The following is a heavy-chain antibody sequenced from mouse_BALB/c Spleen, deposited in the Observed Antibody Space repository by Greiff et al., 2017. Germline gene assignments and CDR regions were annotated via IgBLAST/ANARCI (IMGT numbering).Heavy chain of an antibody. Sequence: QVQLKESGPGLVAPSQSLSITCTVSGFSLTSYDISWIRQPPGKGLEWLGVIWTGGGTNYNSAFMSRLSISKDNSKSQVFLKMNSLQTDDTAIYYCVREGLSYDGYYHTRYFDVWGAGTTVTVSS. CDR1: GFSLTSYD. J-gene: IGHJ1*01. CDR2: IWTGGGT. D-gene: IGHD2-3*01. V-gene: IGHV2-9-2*01. CDR3: VREGLSYDGYYHTRYFDV.